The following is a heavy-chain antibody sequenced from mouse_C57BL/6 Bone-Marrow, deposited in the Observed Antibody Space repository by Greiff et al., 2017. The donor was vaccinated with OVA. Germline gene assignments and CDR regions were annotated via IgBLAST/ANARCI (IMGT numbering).Heavy chain of an antibody. CDR2: ISYDGSN. V-gene: IGHV3-6*01. D-gene: IGHD1-1*01. CDR1: GYSITSGYY. CDR3: ASLPIYYYGSSLYWYFDV. J-gene: IGHJ1*03. Sequence: ESGPGLVKPSPSLSLTCSVTGYSITSGYYWNWIRQFPGNKLEWMGYISYDGSNNYNPSLKNRISITRDTSKNQFFLKLNSVTTEDTATYYCASLPIYYYGSSLYWYFDVWGTGTTVTVSS.